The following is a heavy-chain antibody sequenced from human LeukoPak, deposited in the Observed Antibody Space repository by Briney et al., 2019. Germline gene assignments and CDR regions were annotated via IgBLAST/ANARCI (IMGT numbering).Heavy chain of an antibody. Sequence: GGSLRLSCEASGFTFSEHSMSWVRQAPGKGLEWVSAIKRDGSNTYYTDSVEGRFTISRDNSKNTLYLEMNTLRAEDTAVYYCAKGGYASCFDPWGQGTQVTVSS. CDR2: IKRDGSNT. D-gene: IGHD2-15*01. J-gene: IGHJ5*02. CDR3: AKGGYASCFDP. CDR1: GFTFSEHS. V-gene: IGHV3-23*05.